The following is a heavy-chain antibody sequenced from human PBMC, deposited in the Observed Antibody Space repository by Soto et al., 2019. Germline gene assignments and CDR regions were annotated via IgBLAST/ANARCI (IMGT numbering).Heavy chain of an antibody. J-gene: IGHJ4*02. CDR3: AKDFPPVGATYITLGYYFDY. Sequence: QVQLVESGVGVVQPGSSLRLSCAASGCTFSSYGMHWVRQAPGKGLEWVAVISDDGSNKYYADSVKGRFTISRDNSKNTLYLQMNSLRAEDTAVYYCAKDFPPVGATYITLGYYFDYWGQGTLVTVSS. D-gene: IGHD1-26*01. CDR1: GCTFSSYG. V-gene: IGHV3-30*18. CDR2: ISDDGSNK.